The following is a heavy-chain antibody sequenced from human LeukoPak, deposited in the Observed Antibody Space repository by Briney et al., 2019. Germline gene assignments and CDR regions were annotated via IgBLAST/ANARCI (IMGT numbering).Heavy chain of an antibody. D-gene: IGHD2-15*01. CDR1: GGSISSYY. CDR2: IYYSGST. J-gene: IGHJ4*02. CDR3: ARVKRDTECSGGSCYEFDY. V-gene: IGHV4-59*01. Sequence: PSETLSLTCTVSGGSISSYYWSWIRQPPGKGLEWIGYIYYSGSTNYNPSLKSRVTISVDTSKNQLSLKLSSVTAADTAVYYCARVKRDTECSGGSCYEFDYWGQGTLVTVSS.